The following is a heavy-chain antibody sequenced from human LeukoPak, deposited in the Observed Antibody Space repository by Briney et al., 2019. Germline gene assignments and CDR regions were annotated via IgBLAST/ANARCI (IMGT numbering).Heavy chain of an antibody. CDR1: GYLFISYG. V-gene: IGHV1-18*01. CDR3: ARVDLLTGYYFFDY. CDR2: IRGDNGNT. J-gene: IGHJ4*02. D-gene: IGHD3-9*01. Sequence: ASVKVSCKTSGYLFISYGINWVRQAPGQGLEWVGWIRGDNGNTNYAQKLQGRVTMTTDTSTSTAYMELRSLGSDETAVYYCARVDLLTGYYFFDYWGQGTLVTVSS.